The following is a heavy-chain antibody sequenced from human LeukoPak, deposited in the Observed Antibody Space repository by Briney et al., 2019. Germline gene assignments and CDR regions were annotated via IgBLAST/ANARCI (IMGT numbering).Heavy chain of an antibody. V-gene: IGHV3-48*01. CDR2: ISSSSSTI. CDR3: ARDPTPAYYYYYMDV. CDR1: GFTFSSYS. Sequence: GGSLRLSCAASGFTFSSYSMNWVRQAPGKGLEWVSYISSSSSTIYYADSVKGRFTISRDNAKNSLYLQMNSLRAEDTAVYYCARDPTPAYYYYYMDVWGKGTTVAVSS. J-gene: IGHJ6*03.